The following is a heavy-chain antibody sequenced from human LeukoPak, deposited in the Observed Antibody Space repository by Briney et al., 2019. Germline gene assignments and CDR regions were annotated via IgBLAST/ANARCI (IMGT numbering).Heavy chain of an antibody. V-gene: IGHV4-30-2*01. D-gene: IGHD3-10*01. Sequence: PSQTLSLTCTVSGGSISSGGYYWSWIRQPPGKGLEWIGYIYHSGSTYYNPSLKSRVTISVDTSKNQFSLKLSSVTAADTAVYYCARDATYYYGSGSTKGYYYYGMDVWGQGTTVTVSS. CDR1: GGSISSGGYY. CDR2: IYHSGST. CDR3: ARDATYYYGSGSTKGYYYYGMDV. J-gene: IGHJ6*02.